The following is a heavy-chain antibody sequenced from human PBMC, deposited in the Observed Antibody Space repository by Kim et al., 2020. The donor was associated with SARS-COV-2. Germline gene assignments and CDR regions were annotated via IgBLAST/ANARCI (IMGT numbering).Heavy chain of an antibody. D-gene: IGHD4-17*01. CDR2: IYYSGST. V-gene: IGHV4-59*13. CDR1: GGSISSYY. CDR3: ARAPLDDYGDYDYWYFDL. J-gene: IGHJ2*01. Sequence: SETLSLTCTVSGGSISSYYWSWIRQPPGKGLEWIGYIYYSGSTNYNPSLKSRVTISVDTSKNQFSLKLSSVTAADTAVYYCARAPLDDYGDYDYWYFDLWGRGTLVTVSS.